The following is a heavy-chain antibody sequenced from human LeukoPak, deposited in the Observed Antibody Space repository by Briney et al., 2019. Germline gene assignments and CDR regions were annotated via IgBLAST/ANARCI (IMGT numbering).Heavy chain of an antibody. CDR1: GFTFRSYA. CDR2: MSASDAGT. V-gene: IGHV3-23*01. D-gene: IGHD4-17*01. J-gene: IGHJ1*01. CDR3: AKDMVTPRDGDYED. Sequence: GGSLRLSCAAAGFTFRSYAMNWVRQGPGKGLEWVSTMSASDAGTYYADSVKGRFTISRDNSKNTLFLQMNNLTADDTGVYFCAKDMVTPRDGDYEDWGQGTLVTVSS.